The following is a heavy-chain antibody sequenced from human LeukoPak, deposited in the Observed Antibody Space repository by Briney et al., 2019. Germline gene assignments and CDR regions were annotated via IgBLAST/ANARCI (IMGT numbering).Heavy chain of an antibody. CDR2: INAGNGNT. J-gene: IGHJ3*02. V-gene: IGHV1-3*01. CDR1: GYTFTGYY. CDR3: AREGMVRGVIKGYRGAFDI. D-gene: IGHD3-10*01. Sequence: ASVKVSCKASGYTFTGYYMHWVRQAPGQRLEWMGWINAGNGNTKYSQKFQGRVTITRDTSASTAYMELSSLRSGDTAVYYCAREGMVRGVIKGYRGAFDIWGQGTMVTVSS.